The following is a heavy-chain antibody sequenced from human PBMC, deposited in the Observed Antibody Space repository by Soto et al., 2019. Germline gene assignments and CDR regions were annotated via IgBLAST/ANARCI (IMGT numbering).Heavy chain of an antibody. CDR1: GFTFSSYA. D-gene: IGHD3-22*01. CDR2: ISYDGSNK. Sequence: PGGSLRLSCAASGFTFSSYAMHWVRQAPGKGLEWVAVISYDGSNKYYADSVKGRFTISRDNSKNTLYLQMNSLRAEDTAVYYCARDEDRNYYYGMDVWGQGTTVTVSS. CDR3: ARDEDRNYYYGMDV. V-gene: IGHV3-30-3*01. J-gene: IGHJ6*02.